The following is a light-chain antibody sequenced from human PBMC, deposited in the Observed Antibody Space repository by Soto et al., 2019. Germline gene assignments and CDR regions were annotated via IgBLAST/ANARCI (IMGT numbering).Light chain of an antibody. CDR2: SNN. Sequence: QSVLTQPPSASGTPGQRVTISCSGSSSNIGSNTVTWYQQLPGTAPILLIYSNNLRPSGVPDRFSGSRSGTSASLAISGLQSEDEADYYCATWDDSLNGLVFGRGTKLTVL. CDR3: ATWDDSLNGLV. CDR1: SSNIGSNT. V-gene: IGLV1-44*01. J-gene: IGLJ2*01.